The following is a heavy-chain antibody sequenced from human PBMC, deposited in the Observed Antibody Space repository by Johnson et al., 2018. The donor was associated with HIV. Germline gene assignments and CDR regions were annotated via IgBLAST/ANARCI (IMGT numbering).Heavy chain of an antibody. Sequence: MHLVESGGGVVRPGGSLRLSCAASGFIFDDYAMHWVRQAPGKGLEWVSAISGSGGSTYYADSVKGRFTISRDNSKNTLYLQMNSLRAEDTAVYYCAGGYSPGAFDIWGQGTMVTVSS. CDR2: ISGSGGST. V-gene: IGHV3-23*04. CDR1: GFIFDDYA. J-gene: IGHJ3*02. CDR3: AGGYSPGAFDI. D-gene: IGHD5-18*01.